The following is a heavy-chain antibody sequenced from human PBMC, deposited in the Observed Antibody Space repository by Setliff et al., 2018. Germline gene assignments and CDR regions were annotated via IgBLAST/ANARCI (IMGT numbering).Heavy chain of an antibody. CDR2: INGDNGNT. J-gene: IGHJ5*01. D-gene: IGHD5-12*01. CDR1: GYMFTNYS. CDR3: ARGRRGYSGQNWFDS. V-gene: IGHV1-3*01. Sequence: GASVKVSCKASGYMFTNYSIQWVRQAPGQSLEWMGWINGDNGNTKFSERFQDRVSISRDTLATTVYMELRSLRSEDTAAYYCARGRRGYSGQNWFDSWGQGTLVTVSS.